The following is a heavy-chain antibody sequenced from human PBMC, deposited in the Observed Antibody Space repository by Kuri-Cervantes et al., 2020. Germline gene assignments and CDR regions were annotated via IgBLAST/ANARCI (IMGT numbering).Heavy chain of an antibody. CDR1: GFTFYKYW. CDR3: ARVEGGG. CDR2: IKQDGSEK. J-gene: IGHJ4*02. D-gene: IGHD2-15*01. V-gene: IGHV3-7*01. Sequence: GGSLRLSCVASGFTFYKYWMSWVRQAPGKGLEWVANIKQDGSEKYYVDSVKGRFTISRDNAKNSLYLQMNSLGVEDTALYYCARVEGGGWGQGTLVTVSS.